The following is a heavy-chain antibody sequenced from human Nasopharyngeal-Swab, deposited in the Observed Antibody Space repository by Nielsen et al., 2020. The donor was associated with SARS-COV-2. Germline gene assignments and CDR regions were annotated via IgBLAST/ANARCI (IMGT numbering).Heavy chain of an antibody. V-gene: IGHV3-30*03. CDR1: GFTFSSYS. J-gene: IGHJ6*02. CDR3: ARAEVAGTWTALGAYYYYGMDV. Sequence: GESLKISCAASGFTFSSYSMNWVRQAPGKGPEWVAVISYDGSNKYYADSVKGRFTISRDNSKNTLYLQMNSLRAEDTAVYYCARAEVAGTWTALGAYYYYGMDVWGQGTTVTVSS. D-gene: IGHD6-19*01. CDR2: ISYDGSNK.